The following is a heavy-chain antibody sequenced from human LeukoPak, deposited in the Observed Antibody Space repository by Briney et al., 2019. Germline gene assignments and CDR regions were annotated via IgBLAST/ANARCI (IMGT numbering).Heavy chain of an antibody. Sequence: NPSETLSLTCTVSGGSVSSGSYYWGWIRQPPGKGLEWIGSIYYSGSTYYNPSLKSRVTISVDTSKNQFSLKLSSVTAADTAVYYCARDTLPMTTVTAVDSWGQGTLVTVSS. CDR2: IYYSGST. CDR1: GGSVSSGSYY. V-gene: IGHV4-39*07. CDR3: ARDTLPMTTVTAVDS. J-gene: IGHJ4*02. D-gene: IGHD4-17*01.